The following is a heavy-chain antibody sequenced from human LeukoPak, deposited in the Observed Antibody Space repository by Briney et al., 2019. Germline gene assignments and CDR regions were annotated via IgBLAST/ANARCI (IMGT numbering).Heavy chain of an antibody. V-gene: IGHV4-61*02. Sequence: SQTLSLTCTVSGGSISSGSYYWSWIRQPAGKGLEWIGRIYTSGSTNYNPSLKSRVTISVDTSKNQFSLKMSSVTAADTAVYYCARDGNWGLDYWGQGTLVTVSS. D-gene: IGHD7-27*01. CDR2: IYTSGST. CDR3: ARDGNWGLDY. J-gene: IGHJ4*02. CDR1: GGSISSGSYY.